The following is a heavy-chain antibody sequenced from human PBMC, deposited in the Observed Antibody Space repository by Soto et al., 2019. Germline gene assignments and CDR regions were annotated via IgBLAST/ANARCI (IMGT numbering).Heavy chain of an antibody. Sequence: EVQLLESGGGLVQPGGSLRLSCAASGFTFSNYAMSWVRQAPGKGLEWVSTISGGGDATYYADSLKGRFTISRDTSKATRYLRMNCLSDDASALYDCAEMGLLYGGNCFAAWGQGTLVAVSS. CDR1: GFTFSNYA. V-gene: IGHV3-23*01. J-gene: IGHJ5*02. CDR2: ISGGGDAT. D-gene: IGHD3-16*01. CDR3: AEMGLLYGGNCFAA.